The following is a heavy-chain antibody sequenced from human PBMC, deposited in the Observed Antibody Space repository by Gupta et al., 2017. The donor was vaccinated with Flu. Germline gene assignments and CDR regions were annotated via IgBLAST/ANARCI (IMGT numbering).Heavy chain of an antibody. Sequence: GLEWMGWSNTNTGNPTYAQGFTGRFVFSLDTSVNTAYLQISSLKAEDTAFYYCARVGRFLEWFQIKDDAFDIWGQGTMVTVSS. CDR3: ARVGRFLEWFQIKDDAFDI. CDR2: SNTNTGNP. D-gene: IGHD3-3*01. J-gene: IGHJ3*02. V-gene: IGHV7-4-1*02.